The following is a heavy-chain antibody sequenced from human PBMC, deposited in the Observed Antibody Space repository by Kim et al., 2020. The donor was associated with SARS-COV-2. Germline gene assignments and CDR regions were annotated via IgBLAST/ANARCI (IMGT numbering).Heavy chain of an antibody. Sequence: SETLSLTCTVSGGSISSYYWSWIWQPPGKGLEWIGYIYYSGSTNYNPSLKSRVTISVDTSKNQFSLKLSSVTAADTAVYYCASSIGYCSSTSCYYYYGMDVWGQGTTVTVSS. CDR2: IYYSGST. CDR3: ASSIGYCSSTSCYYYYGMDV. D-gene: IGHD2-2*01. V-gene: IGHV4-59*13. J-gene: IGHJ6*02. CDR1: GGSISSYY.